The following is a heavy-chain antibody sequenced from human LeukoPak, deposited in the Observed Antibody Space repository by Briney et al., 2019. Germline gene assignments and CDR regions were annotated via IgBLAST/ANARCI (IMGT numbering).Heavy chain of an antibody. V-gene: IGHV3-23*01. J-gene: IGHJ4*02. D-gene: IGHD3-9*01. CDR1: GFTFSSYA. CDR3: AKVPAPYYDILTGYSYQYYFDY. CDR2: ISDSGGST. Sequence: PGGSLRLSCAASGFTFSSYAMSWVRQAPGKGLERVSAISDSGGSTYYADSVKGRFTISRDNSKNTLYLQMNSLRAEDTAIYYCAKVPAPYYDILTGYSYQYYFDYWGQGTLVTVSS.